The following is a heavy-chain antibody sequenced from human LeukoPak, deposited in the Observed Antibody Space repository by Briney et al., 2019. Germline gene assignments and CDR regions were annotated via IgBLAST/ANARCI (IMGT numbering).Heavy chain of an antibody. CDR1: GFTFTSHV. Sequence: GGSLRLSCSASGFTFTSHVMHWVRQAPGKGLQYYAGSVKGRFTISRDSSKNTVYLQMNSLTAEDTAVYYCVREGLERRTNFAYWGQGTLVSVSS. D-gene: IGHD1-1*01. V-gene: IGHV3-64D*06. J-gene: IGHJ4*02. CDR3: VREGLERRTNFAY.